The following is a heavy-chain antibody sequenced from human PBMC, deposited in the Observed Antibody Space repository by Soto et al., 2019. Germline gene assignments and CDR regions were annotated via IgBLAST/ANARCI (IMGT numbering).Heavy chain of an antibody. J-gene: IGHJ4*02. CDR2: IYYSGST. D-gene: IGHD3-10*01. CDR3: ARLSHYYGSGSYWDPLLLYFDY. V-gene: IGHV4-39*01. Sequence: SETLSLTCTVSGGSISSSSYYWGWIRQPPGKGLEWIGSIYYSGSTYYNPSLKSRVTISVDTSKNQFSLKLSSVTAADTAVYYCARLSHYYGSGSYWDPLLLYFDYWGQGTLVTVSS. CDR1: GGSISSSSYY.